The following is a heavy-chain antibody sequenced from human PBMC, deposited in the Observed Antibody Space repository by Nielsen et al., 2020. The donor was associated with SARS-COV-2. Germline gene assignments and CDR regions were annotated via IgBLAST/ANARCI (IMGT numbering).Heavy chain of an antibody. J-gene: IGHJ3*02. D-gene: IGHD6-13*01. CDR3: AHSRDVGIAAIYAFDI. V-gene: IGHV2-5*02. CDR1: GFSLSTSGVG. Sequence: FGPTLVKPTQTLTLTCTFSGFSLSTSGVGVGWIRQPPGKALEWLALIYWDDDKRYSPSLKSRLTITKDTSKNQVVLTMTNMDPVDTATYYCAHSRDVGIAAIYAFDIWGQGTMVTVSS. CDR2: IYWDDDK.